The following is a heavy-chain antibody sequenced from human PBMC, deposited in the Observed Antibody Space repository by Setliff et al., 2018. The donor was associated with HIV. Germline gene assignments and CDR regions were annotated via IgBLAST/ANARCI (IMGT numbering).Heavy chain of an antibody. J-gene: IGHJ5*02. V-gene: IGHV5-51*01. CDR2: IYPGDSDT. D-gene: IGHD6-19*01. Sequence: PGESLKISCKGSGYSFSSYWIGWVRQMPGRGLEWMGIIYPGDSDTRYNPSFQGQVTISADKSISTAYLQWSSLKASDTAMYYCARVPSQRVESSGWYIWFDPWGQGTLVTVS. CDR3: ARVPSQRVESSGWYIWFDP. CDR1: GYSFSSYW.